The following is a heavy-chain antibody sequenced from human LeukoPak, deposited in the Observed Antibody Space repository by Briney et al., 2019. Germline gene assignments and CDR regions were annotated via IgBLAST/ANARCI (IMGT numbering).Heavy chain of an antibody. J-gene: IGHJ4*02. CDR2: IYYSGST. CDR1: GGSISSSSHY. D-gene: IGHD6-13*01. CDR3: ARRTRSSVVHFDY. V-gene: IGHV4-39*07. Sequence: SETLSLTCTVSGGSISSSSHYWGWIRQPPGKGLEWIGSIYYSGSTYYNPSLKSRVTISVDTSKNQFSLKLSSVTAADTAVYYCARRTRSSVVHFDYWGQGTLVTVSS.